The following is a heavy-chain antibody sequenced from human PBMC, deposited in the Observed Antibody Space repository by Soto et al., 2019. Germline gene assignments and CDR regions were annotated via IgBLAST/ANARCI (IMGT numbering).Heavy chain of an antibody. CDR1: GYTFTSYY. CDR3: ARDPPNCSSTSCYAFHGMDV. D-gene: IGHD2-2*01. V-gene: IGHV1-46*01. CDR2: INPSGGST. J-gene: IGHJ6*02. Sequence: GASVKVSWKASGYTFTSYYMHWVRQAPGQGLEWMGIINPSGGSTSYAQKFQGRVTMTRDTSTSTVYMELSSLRSEDTAVYYCARDPPNCSSTSCYAFHGMDVWVQGTTVTVSS.